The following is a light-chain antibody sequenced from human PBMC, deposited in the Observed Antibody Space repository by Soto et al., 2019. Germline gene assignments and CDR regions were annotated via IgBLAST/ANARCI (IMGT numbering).Light chain of an antibody. J-gene: IGKJ5*01. Sequence: SPVAVSLKQRERATLSCRASQSVTTYLAWYQQKPGQAPRLLIYDATNRATGIPARLSGSGSGTDFTLTISSLQPEDFAVYYCQQPINWLPLTPFCQGTLPEI. V-gene: IGKV3-11*01. CDR2: DAT. CDR1: QSVTTY. CDR3: QQPINWLPLTP.